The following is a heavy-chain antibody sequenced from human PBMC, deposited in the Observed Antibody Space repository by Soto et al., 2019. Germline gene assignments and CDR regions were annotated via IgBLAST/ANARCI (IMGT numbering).Heavy chain of an antibody. J-gene: IGHJ4*02. D-gene: IGHD2-8*01. CDR2: IYYSGST. CDR3: ASTKKTRTLYYPFDY. Sequence: QVQLQESGPGLVKPSQTLSLTCTVSGGSISGGIYYWSWIRQHPGKGLEWIGYIYYSGSTYYNPSLKSRVTISGDTSKNQFSLKLSSVTAADTAVYYCASTKKTRTLYYPFDYWGQGTLVTVSS. CDR1: GGSISGGIYY. V-gene: IGHV4-31*03.